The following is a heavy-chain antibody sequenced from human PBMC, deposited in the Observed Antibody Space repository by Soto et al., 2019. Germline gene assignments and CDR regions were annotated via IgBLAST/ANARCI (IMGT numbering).Heavy chain of an antibody. J-gene: IGHJ4*02. CDR1: GFTFSSYG. CDR2: ISYEGSNK. V-gene: IGHV3-30*18. D-gene: IGHD3-9*01. CDR3: AKVRSDYDILTGYGY. Sequence: QVQLVESGGGVVQPGRSLRLSCAASGFTFSSYGMHWVRQAPGKGLEWVAVISYEGSNKYYADSVKGRFTISRDNSKNTLYLQMNSLRAEDTAVYYCAKVRSDYDILTGYGYWGQGTLVTVSS.